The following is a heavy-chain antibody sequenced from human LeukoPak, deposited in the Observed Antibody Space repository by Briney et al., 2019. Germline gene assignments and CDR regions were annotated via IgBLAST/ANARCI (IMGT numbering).Heavy chain of an antibody. V-gene: IGHV4-61*01. CDR1: GLSVSSGSYY. Sequence: SETLSLTCTVSGLSVSSGSYYWRRIRQPPGKGLEWTGYIYYSGSTNDNPSVKSLLTTSEDPNKNQSALKLSSVTAVDTPVYYCARDPVYDAFDIWGQGTMVTVSS. J-gene: IGHJ3*02. CDR3: ARDPVYDAFDI. CDR2: IYYSGST.